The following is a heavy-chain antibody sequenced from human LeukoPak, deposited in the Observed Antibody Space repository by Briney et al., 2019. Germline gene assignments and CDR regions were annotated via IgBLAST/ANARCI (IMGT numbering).Heavy chain of an antibody. V-gene: IGHV1-24*01. CDR2: FDPEDGET. J-gene: IGHJ5*02. D-gene: IGHD1-20*01. CDR3: ATVVYNLNHKWFDP. CDR1: GYTLTELS. Sequence: ASVKVSCKVSGYTLTELSMHWVRQAPGKGLEWMGGFDPEDGETIYAQKFQGRVTMTEDTSTDTAYMELSSLRSEDTAVYYCATVVYNLNHKWFDPWGQGTLVTVSS.